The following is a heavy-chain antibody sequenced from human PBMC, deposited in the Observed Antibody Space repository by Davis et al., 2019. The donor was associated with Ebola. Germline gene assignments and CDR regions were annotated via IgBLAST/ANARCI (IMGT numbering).Heavy chain of an antibody. CDR1: GFTFSSYW. Sequence: GESLKISCAASGFTFSSYWMTWVRQAPGKGLQWVANIKQDGSEKYYMDSVKGRFTISRDNAKNSLYLQMNSLRADDTAVYYCARDKKWHVGGLFGGCYYYGMDVWGQGTTVTVSS. CDR2: IKQDGSEK. CDR3: ARDKKWHVGGLFGGCYYYGMDV. J-gene: IGHJ6*02. V-gene: IGHV3-7*01. D-gene: IGHD2-15*01.